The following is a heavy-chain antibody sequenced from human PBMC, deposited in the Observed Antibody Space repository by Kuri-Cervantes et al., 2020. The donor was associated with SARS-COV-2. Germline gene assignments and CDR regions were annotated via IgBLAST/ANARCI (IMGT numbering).Heavy chain of an antibody. CDR3: VRDGDHWNFDY. J-gene: IGHJ4*02. CDR2: INPDGSYT. CDR1: GFTFSGHW. D-gene: IGHD1-1*01. V-gene: IGHV3-74*01. Sequence: GGSLRLSRAASGFTFSGHWIHWVRQAPGKGLVWVSRINPDGSYTNNADSVKGRFTLSRDNAKNMLLLQMNSLRAEDTAVYYCVRDGDHWNFDYWGQGALVTVSS.